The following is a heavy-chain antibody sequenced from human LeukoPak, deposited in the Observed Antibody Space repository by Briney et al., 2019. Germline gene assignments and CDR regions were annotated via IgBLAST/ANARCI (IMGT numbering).Heavy chain of an antibody. J-gene: IGHJ5*02. Sequence: ASVKVSCKASGYTFTSYGISWVRQAPRHGLEWMGWISAYNGNTNYAQKLQGRVTMTTDTSTSTAYMELRSLRSDATAVYYCARYSGSYYSQDWFDPWGQGTLVTVSS. D-gene: IGHD1-26*01. CDR1: GYTFTSYG. CDR2: ISAYNGNT. CDR3: ARYSGSYYSQDWFDP. V-gene: IGHV1-18*01.